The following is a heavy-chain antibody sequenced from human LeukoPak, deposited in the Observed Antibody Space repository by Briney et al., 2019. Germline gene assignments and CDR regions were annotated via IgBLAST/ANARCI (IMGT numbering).Heavy chain of an antibody. D-gene: IGHD5-12*01. V-gene: IGHV3-48*03. Sequence: PGGSLRLSCAASGFTFSSYEMNWVRQAPGKGLEWVSYISSSGSTIYYADSVKGRFTISRDNAKNSLYLQMNSLRAEDTAVYYCAREEWLRLDYWGQGTLVTVSS. CDR3: AREEWLRLDY. CDR1: GFTFSSYE. CDR2: ISSSGSTI. J-gene: IGHJ4*02.